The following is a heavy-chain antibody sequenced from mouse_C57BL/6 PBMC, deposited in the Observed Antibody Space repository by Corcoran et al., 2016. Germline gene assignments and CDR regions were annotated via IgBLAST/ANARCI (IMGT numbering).Heavy chain of an antibody. Sequence: QIQLVQSGPELKKPGETVKISCKASGYTFTTYGMSWVKQAPGKGLKWMGWINTYSGVPTYADDFKGRFAFSLETSASTAYLQINNLKNEDTATYFCASYGNWYFDVWDTGTTVTVSS. CDR2: INTYSGVP. D-gene: IGHD1-1*01. CDR1: GYTFTTYG. V-gene: IGHV9-3*01. J-gene: IGHJ1*03. CDR3: ASYGNWYFDV.